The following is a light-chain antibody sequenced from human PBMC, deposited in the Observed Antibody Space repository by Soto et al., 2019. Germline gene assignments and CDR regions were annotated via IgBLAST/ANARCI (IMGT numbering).Light chain of an antibody. Sequence: QLVLTQPPSTTGTPGQRVTISCSGCTSNIGYNFVYWYQHLPGTAPKLLIYRNDERPSGVPDRFSGSKSGTSASLAISGLRSEDEADYYCAAWDGSLSAWVFGGGTKLTVL. CDR2: RND. V-gene: IGLV1-47*01. CDR3: AAWDGSLSAWV. CDR1: TSNIGYNF. J-gene: IGLJ3*02.